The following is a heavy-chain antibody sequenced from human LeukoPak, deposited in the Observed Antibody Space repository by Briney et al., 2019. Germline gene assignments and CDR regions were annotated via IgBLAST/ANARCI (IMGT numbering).Heavy chain of an antibody. Sequence: PGGSLRLSCAASGFTFSSYAMSWVRQAPEKGLEWVASINQDGSEKYYVDFVKGRFTISRDNAKKSLYLQMNSLRVEDTAVYYCARASSGRYFQFIDDWGQGTLVTVSS. J-gene: IGHJ4*02. CDR3: ARASSGRYFQFIDD. V-gene: IGHV3-7*01. CDR1: GFTFSSYA. CDR2: INQDGSEK. D-gene: IGHD1-26*01.